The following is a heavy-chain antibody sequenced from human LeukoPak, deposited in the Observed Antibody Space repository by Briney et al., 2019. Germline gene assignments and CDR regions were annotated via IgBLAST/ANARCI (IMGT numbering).Heavy chain of an antibody. Sequence: SETLSLTCTVSGGSISSSSYYWGWIRQPPGKGLEWIGSIYYSGSTYYNPSLKSRVTISVDTSKNQFSLKLSSVTVADTAVYYGARLRCGGGSCYPFDYWGQGTLVTVSS. V-gene: IGHV4-39*01. D-gene: IGHD2-15*01. CDR2: IYYSGST. CDR1: GGSISSSSYY. J-gene: IGHJ4*02. CDR3: ARLRCGGGSCYPFDY.